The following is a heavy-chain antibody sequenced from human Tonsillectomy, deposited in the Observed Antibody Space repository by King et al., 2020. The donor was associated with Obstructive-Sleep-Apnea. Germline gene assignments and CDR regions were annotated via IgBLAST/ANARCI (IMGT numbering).Heavy chain of an antibody. D-gene: IGHD3-22*01. Sequence: VQLVESGGGLVQPGGSLRLSCAAPGFTLSRYWMHWGRQAPGKGLVWVSRINSDGGTTNYADSVKGRFTISRDNAKNTLYLQMNSLRAEDTAVYYCARAMRGSFDYWGRGTLVTVPS. CDR1: GFTLSRYW. CDR2: INSDGGTT. J-gene: IGHJ4*02. V-gene: IGHV3-74*01. CDR3: ARAMRGSFDY.